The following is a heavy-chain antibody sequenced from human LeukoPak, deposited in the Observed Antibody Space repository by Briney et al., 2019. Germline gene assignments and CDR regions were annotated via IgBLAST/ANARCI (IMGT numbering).Heavy chain of an antibody. CDR1: GFTFSSYW. D-gene: IGHD6-19*01. CDR2: IQQDGSEK. J-gene: IGHJ5*02. CDR3: GYSSGRYGATGFGP. Sequence: PGGSLRLSCAASGFTFSSYWMSWVRQAPGKGLEWVANIQQDGSEKYYVDSVKGRFTISRDNAKNSLYLQMNSLRAEDTAVYYCGYSSGRYGATGFGPWGQGTLVTVSS. V-gene: IGHV3-7*01.